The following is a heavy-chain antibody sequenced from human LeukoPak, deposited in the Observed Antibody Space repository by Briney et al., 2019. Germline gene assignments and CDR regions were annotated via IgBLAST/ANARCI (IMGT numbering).Heavy chain of an antibody. Sequence: ASVKVSCKASGYTFTNFGVSWVRQAPGQGLEWMGWISPYNGNTYSAQKFQGRVTMTTDTPTNTAYMDLRSLRSDDTAMYYCARDAILSYYSDGSPYHGFDFWGQGTLVTVSS. CDR1: GYTFTNFG. D-gene: IGHD3-22*01. CDR2: ISPYNGNT. CDR3: ARDAILSYYSDGSPYHGFDF. J-gene: IGHJ4*02. V-gene: IGHV1-18*01.